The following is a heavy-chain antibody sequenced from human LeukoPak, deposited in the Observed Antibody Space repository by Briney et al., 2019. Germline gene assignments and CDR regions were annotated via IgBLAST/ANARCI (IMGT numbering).Heavy chain of an antibody. Sequence: ASVRVSCKVSGNSLTELSIHWVRQAPGKGLEWMGGFDPEDGETVYAQKFQDRVTMTEDTSTDTAYMKLSRLRSEDTAVYYCARGVVWDYDYVWGSYRPAHAEYFQHWGQGTLVTVSS. CDR2: FDPEDGET. J-gene: IGHJ1*01. CDR3: ARGVVWDYDYVWGSYRPAHAEYFQH. V-gene: IGHV1-24*01. CDR1: GNSLTELS. D-gene: IGHD3-16*02.